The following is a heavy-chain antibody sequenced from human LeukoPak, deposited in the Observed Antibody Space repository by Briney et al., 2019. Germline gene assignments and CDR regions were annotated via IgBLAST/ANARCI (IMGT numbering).Heavy chain of an antibody. J-gene: IGHJ4*02. V-gene: IGHV4-61*02. CDR3: ATSNYDFWSGYYSS. Sequence: MPSETLSLTCTVSGGSISSGSYYWSWIRQRAGTGLEWIGRIYTSGSTNYNPSLKSRVSISVDTSKNQFSLKLSSVTAADTAVYYCATSNYDFWSGYYSSWGQGTLVTVSS. CDR1: GGSISSGSYY. CDR2: IYTSGST. D-gene: IGHD3-3*01.